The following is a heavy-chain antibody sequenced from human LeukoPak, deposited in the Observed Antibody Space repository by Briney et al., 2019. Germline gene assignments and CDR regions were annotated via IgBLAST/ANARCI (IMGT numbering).Heavy chain of an antibody. CDR3: ARNDALGYCSSTSCYSYYYMDV. V-gene: IGHV1-18*01. Sequence: ASVKVSCKASGYTFTSYGISWVRQAPEQGLEWMGWISAYNDNTNYAQKLQGRVTMTTDTSTSTAYMELRSLRSDDTAVYYCARNDALGYCSSTSCYSYYYMDVWGKGTTVTVSS. D-gene: IGHD2-2*01. J-gene: IGHJ6*03. CDR2: ISAYNDNT. CDR1: GYTFTSYG.